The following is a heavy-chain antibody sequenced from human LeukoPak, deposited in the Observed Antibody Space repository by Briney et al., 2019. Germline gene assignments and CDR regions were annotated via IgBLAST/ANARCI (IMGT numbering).Heavy chain of an antibody. D-gene: IGHD3-22*01. CDR2: ISGSGGST. CDR3: AKDPRYDSSGYDY. CDR1: GFTFSSYA. Sequence: GGSLRLSCAASGFTFSSYAMSWVRQAPGKGLEWISAISGSGGSTYYADSVKGRFTISRDNSKNTLYLQMNSLRAEVTAVYYCAKDPRYDSSGYDYWGQGTLVTVSS. V-gene: IGHV3-23*01. J-gene: IGHJ4*02.